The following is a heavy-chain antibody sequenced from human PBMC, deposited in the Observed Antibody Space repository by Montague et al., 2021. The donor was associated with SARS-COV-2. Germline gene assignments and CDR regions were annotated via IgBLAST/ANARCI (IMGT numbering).Heavy chain of an antibody. CDR1: GDSVSSNRAA. V-gene: IGHV6-1*01. CDR2: TYYRSKWYD. CDR3: VGGNLGLDG. D-gene: IGHD2/OR15-2a*01. J-gene: IGHJ5*02. Sequence: CAISGDSVSSNRAAWNWIRQSPSRGLEWLGRTYYRSKWYDDYAVSVRSRLTINPDTSKNQFSLHLTSVTPEDTAVYYCVGGNLGLDGWSRWTLVTVSS.